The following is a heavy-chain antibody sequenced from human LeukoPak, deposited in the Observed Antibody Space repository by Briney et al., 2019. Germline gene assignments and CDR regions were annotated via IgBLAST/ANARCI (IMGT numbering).Heavy chain of an antibody. CDR2: IYTNGNS. CDR3: ARGRVYSSSWYPPYYYGMDV. CDR1: GGSISSYH. D-gene: IGHD6-13*01. J-gene: IGHJ6*02. V-gene: IGHV4-4*07. Sequence: SETLSLTCSVSGGSISSYHWTWIRQLAGKGLEWIGRIYTNGNSNYNPSLKSRVTMSVDTSKNQFSLKLSSVTAADTAVYYCARGRVYSSSWYPPYYYGMDVWGQGTTVTVSS.